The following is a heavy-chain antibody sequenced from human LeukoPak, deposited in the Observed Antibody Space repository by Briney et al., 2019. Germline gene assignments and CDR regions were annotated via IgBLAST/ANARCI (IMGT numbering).Heavy chain of an antibody. J-gene: IGHJ4*02. CDR3: ARDHWYDILSFDY. D-gene: IGHD3-9*01. Sequence: SQTLSLTCAISGDSVSSKTATWNWIRQSPSRGLEWLGRTYFRSKWYYDYAMSVKGRVTINPDTSKNHFSLHLDSVTPEGTAVYYCARDHWYDILSFDYWGQGTLVTVSS. CDR1: GDSVSSKTAT. CDR2: TYFRSKWYY. V-gene: IGHV6-1*01.